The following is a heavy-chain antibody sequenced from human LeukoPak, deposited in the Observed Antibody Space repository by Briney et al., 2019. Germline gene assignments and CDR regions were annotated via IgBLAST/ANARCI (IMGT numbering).Heavy chain of an antibody. Sequence: GGTLRLSCAASGFTFSSYGMSWVRQAPGKGLEWVSAISGSGGSTYYADSVKGRFTISRDNSKNTLYLQMNSLRAEDTAVYYCARSAFDYGDYGGMYYYYYYMDVWGKGTTVTVSS. CDR3: ARSAFDYGDYGGMYYYYYYMDV. CDR1: GFTFSSYG. J-gene: IGHJ6*03. D-gene: IGHD4-17*01. V-gene: IGHV3-23*01. CDR2: ISGSGGST.